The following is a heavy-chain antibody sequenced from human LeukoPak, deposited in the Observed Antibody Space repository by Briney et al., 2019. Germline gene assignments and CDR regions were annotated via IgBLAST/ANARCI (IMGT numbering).Heavy chain of an antibody. Sequence: PSETLSLTCTVSDGSITSDSYPWGWIRQPPGKGLQWIVTLTYAGTNYYNPSLNSRVTMPVDTSKNQFSLKLSSVTATDTAVYYCARLRGGVQLWGDWGQGTLVTVSS. D-gene: IGHD5-18*01. CDR1: DGSITSDSYP. J-gene: IGHJ4*02. V-gene: IGHV4-39*01. CDR2: LTYAGTN. CDR3: ARLRGGVQLWGD.